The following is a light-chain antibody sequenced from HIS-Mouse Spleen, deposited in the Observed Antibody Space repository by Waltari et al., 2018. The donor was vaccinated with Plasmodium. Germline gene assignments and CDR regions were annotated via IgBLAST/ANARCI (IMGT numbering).Light chain of an antibody. J-gene: IGLJ3*02. V-gene: IGLV3-21*02. CDR3: QVWDSSSDHRV. Sequence: SYVLTQPPSVSVAPGQTARITCGGNTIGSKSVHWYQQKPGTAPALVVYDDSDRPSGIPERFSGSNSGNTATLTISRVEAGDEADYYCQVWDSSSDHRVFGGGTKLTVL. CDR2: DDS. CDR1: TIGSKS.